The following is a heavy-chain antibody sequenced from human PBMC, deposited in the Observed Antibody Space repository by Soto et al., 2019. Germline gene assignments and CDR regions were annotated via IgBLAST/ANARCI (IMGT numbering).Heavy chain of an antibody. CDR1: GGTISGYY. CDR3: ARGQRFSDWFDP. V-gene: IGHV4-4*07. CDR2: IYSSGST. J-gene: IGHJ5*02. Sequence: SETLSLTCTVTGGTISGYYWTWIRQSAGGGLEWIGRIYSSGSTNYNPSLKSRVTISLDTSMNHFSLRLSSVTAADTAVYYCARGQRFSDWFDPWGQGTLVTVSS. D-gene: IGHD3-3*01.